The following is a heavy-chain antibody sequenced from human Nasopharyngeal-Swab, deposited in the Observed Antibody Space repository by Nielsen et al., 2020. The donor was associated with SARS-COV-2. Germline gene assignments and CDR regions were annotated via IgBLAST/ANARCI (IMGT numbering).Heavy chain of an antibody. CDR2: ISGSGGST. Sequence: GGSLRLSCAASGFTFRSYAISWARQAPGKGLGWVSVISGSGGSTYYADSVKGRFTISRDNSKNTLYLQMNSLRAEDTAVYYCAREVDSSGLVDYWGQGTLVTVSS. CDR1: GFTFRSYA. V-gene: IGHV3-23*01. D-gene: IGHD6-19*01. J-gene: IGHJ4*02. CDR3: AREVDSSGLVDY.